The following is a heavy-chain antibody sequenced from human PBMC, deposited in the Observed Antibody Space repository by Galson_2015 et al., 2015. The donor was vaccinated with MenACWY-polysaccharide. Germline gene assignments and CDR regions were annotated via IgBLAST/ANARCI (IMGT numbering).Heavy chain of an antibody. CDR2: INADGSAT. D-gene: IGHD2-15*01. Sequence: SLRLSCAASGFSFSNYWMHWVRHAPGKGLVWVSRINADGSATDYADSVRGRLTISRDNAKNTLYLEMNSQRAEDTAVYYCTKAGAKYCRGSSFYFNWFGPLGQGTLVTVSS. J-gene: IGHJ5*02. CDR3: TKAGAKYCRGSSFYFNWFGP. V-gene: IGHV3-74*01. CDR1: GFSFSNYW.